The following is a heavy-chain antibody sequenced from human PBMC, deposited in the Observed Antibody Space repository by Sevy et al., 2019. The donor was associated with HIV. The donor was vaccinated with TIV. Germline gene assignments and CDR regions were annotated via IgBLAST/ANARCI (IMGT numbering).Heavy chain of an antibody. V-gene: IGHV3-30*02. J-gene: IGHJ2*01. D-gene: IGHD3-9*01. CDR3: ASGLAMGYFDV. CDR2: IHYDGTYK. Sequence: GGSLRLSCAASGFTFSRYGMHWVRQAPGKGLEWVAFIHYDGTYKYYADSVKGRFTISRDDSKNTLYLQMNSLRAEDTALYYCASGLAMGYFDVWGRGTLVTVSS. CDR1: GFTFSRYG.